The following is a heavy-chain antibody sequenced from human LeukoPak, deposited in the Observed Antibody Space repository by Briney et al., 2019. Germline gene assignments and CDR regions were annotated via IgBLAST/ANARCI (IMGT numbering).Heavy chain of an antibody. CDR1: GFTVSSNY. D-gene: IGHD1-26*01. CDR2: IYSGGST. V-gene: IGHV3-66*02. J-gene: IGHJ4*02. Sequence: GGSLRLSCAASGFTVSSNYMSWVRQAPGKGLEGVSVIYSGGSTYYADSVKGRFTISRDNSKNTLYLRMNSLRAEDTAVYYCARRGREAPSGSYDYWGQGTLVTVSS. CDR3: ARRGREAPSGSYDY.